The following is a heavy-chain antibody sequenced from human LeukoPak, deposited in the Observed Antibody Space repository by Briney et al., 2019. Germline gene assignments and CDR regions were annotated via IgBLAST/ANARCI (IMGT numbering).Heavy chain of an antibody. CDR3: AKDRDTWFDAFDI. CDR2: INYNGEST. J-gene: IGHJ3*02. CDR1: GFNFSSYG. D-gene: IGHD3-10*01. Sequence: GGSLTLSCAASGFNFSSYGMHWVRPAPGKGLEWVSGINYNGESTYYADSVKGRFTVSRDNSKKTVYLQMNSLRAGDTAVFYCAKDRDTWFDAFDIWGQGTEVTVSS. V-gene: IGHV3-23*01.